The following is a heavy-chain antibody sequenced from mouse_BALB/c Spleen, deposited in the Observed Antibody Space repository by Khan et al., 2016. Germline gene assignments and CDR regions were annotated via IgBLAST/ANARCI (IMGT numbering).Heavy chain of an antibody. CDR2: ISHSGST. D-gene: IGHD1-1*01. CDR3: PRYDDSTYVRGIDY. J-gene: IGHJ4*01. V-gene: IGHV3-8*02. CDR1: GDSITSGY. Sequence: EVQLQESGPSLVKLSQTLSLTCSVTGDSITSGYWNWIRKFPGNKLEYMGYISHSGSTYYNPSLKSRISITRDTSKNQYYLQLNSVTTEDTATYYCPRYDDSTYVRGIDYWGQGTSVTVSS.